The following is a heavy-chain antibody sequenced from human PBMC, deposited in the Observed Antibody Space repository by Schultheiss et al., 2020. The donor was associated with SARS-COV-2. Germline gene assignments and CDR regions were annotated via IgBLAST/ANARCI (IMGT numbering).Heavy chain of an antibody. Sequence: SETLSLTCTVSGGSVSSGSYYWYWIRQPPGKGLEWIGYISYSGSTNYNPSLKSRVTISVDTSKNQFSLKLSSVTAADTAVYYCARGGFYDSSGPRDRWGQGTLVTVSS. CDR2: ISYSGST. V-gene: IGHV4-61*01. D-gene: IGHD3-22*01. CDR1: GGSVSSGSYY. CDR3: ARGGFYDSSGPRDR. J-gene: IGHJ5*02.